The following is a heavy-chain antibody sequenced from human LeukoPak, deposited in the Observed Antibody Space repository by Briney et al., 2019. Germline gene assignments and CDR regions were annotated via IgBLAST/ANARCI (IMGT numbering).Heavy chain of an antibody. CDR2: MNPNSGNT. Sequence: ASVKVSCKASGYTFTGYYMHWVRQAPGQGLEWMGWMNPNSGNTGYAQKFQGRVTITRNTSISTAYMELSSLRSEDTAVYYCARDPVSAAAGTDTEFDPWGQGTLVTVSS. V-gene: IGHV1-8*03. CDR3: ARDPVSAAAGTDTEFDP. D-gene: IGHD6-13*01. CDR1: GYTFTGYY. J-gene: IGHJ5*02.